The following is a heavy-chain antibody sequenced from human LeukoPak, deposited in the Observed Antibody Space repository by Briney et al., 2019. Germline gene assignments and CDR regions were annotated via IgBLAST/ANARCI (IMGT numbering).Heavy chain of an antibody. CDR1: GGSISSSSYY. CDR2: IYHSGST. CDR3: ARHALTTINWFDP. V-gene: IGHV4-39*01. Sequence: PSETLSLTCTVSGGSISSSSYYWGWIRQPPGKGLEWIGSIYHSGSTYYNPSLKSRVTISVDTSKNQFSLKLSSVTAADTAVYYCARHALTTINWFDPWGQGTLVTVSS. J-gene: IGHJ5*02. D-gene: IGHD3-22*01.